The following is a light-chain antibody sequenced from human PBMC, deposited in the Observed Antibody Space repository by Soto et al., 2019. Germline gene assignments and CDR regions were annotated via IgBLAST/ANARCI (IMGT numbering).Light chain of an antibody. CDR2: GAS. CDR1: QSVSSSY. CDR3: QQYGSSIT. V-gene: IGKV3-20*01. J-gene: IGKJ5*01. Sequence: EIVLTQSPGTLSLSPGERATLSCRASQSVSSSYLAWYQQKPGQAPRLHIYGASSRATGIPDRFSGSGSGTDFTLTISRLEPEDFAVYYCQQYGSSITFGHGTRLEIK.